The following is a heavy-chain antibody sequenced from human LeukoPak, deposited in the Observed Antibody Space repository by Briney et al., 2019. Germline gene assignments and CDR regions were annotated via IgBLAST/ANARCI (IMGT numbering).Heavy chain of an antibody. CDR3: AKDLSRLAVAGTDY. CDR1: GFTFSSYN. CDR2: ISSSSSYI. D-gene: IGHD6-19*01. Sequence: GGSLRLSCAASGFTFSSYNMNWVRQAPGKGLEWVSSISSSSSYIYYADSVKGRFTISRDNAKNSLYLQMNSLRAEDTAVYYCAKDLSRLAVAGTDYWGQGTLVTVSS. V-gene: IGHV3-21*04. J-gene: IGHJ4*02.